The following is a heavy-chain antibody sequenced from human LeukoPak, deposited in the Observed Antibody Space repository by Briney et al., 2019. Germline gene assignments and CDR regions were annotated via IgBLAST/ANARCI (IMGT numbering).Heavy chain of an antibody. CDR3: AKDSRYSSSWYQPFLLYFDY. CDR1: GFTFSSYA. D-gene: IGHD6-13*01. J-gene: IGHJ4*02. V-gene: IGHV3-23*01. CDR2: ISGSGGST. Sequence: QSGGSLRLSCAASGFTFSSYAMSWVRQAPGKGLEWVSAISGSGGSTYYADSVKGRFTISRDNSKNTLYLQMNSLRAEDTAVYYCAKDSRYSSSWYQPFLLYFDYWGQGTLVTVSS.